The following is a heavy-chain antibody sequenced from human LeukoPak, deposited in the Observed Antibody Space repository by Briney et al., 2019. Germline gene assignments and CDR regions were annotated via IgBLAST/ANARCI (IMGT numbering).Heavy chain of an antibody. CDR1: GYTHY. Sequence: ASVKVSCKASGYTHYMHWVRQAPGQGLEWMGIISPSGGSTSYAQKFQGRVTMTRDTSTSTVYMELSSLRSEDTAVYYCARAGGPERITMVRGANTGGYYFDYWGQGTLVTVSS. CDR2: ISPSGGST. J-gene: IGHJ4*02. D-gene: IGHD3-10*01. CDR3: ARAGGPERITMVRGANTGGYYFDY. V-gene: IGHV1-46*01.